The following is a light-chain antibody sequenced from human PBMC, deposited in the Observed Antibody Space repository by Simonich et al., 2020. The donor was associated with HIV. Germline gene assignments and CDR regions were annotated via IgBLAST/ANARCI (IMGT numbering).Light chain of an antibody. CDR3: YSAADNPWV. J-gene: IGLJ3*02. CDR2: KDS. CDR1: VVAKKY. V-gene: IGLV3-27*01. Sequence: SSELTQPPSVSVSPGQTARITCSGDVVAKKYGRGFQQKPGQAPVLVIYKDSERPSGIPERFSGSSSGTTVTLTIRGAQVEDEADYYCYSAADNPWVFGGGTKLTVL.